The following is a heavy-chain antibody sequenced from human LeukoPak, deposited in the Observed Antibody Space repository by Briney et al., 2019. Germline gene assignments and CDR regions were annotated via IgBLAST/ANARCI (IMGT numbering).Heavy chain of an antibody. Sequence: PGGSLRLSCAASGFTFSSYSMNWVRQAPGKGLEWISSISSSSYIYYVDSVKGRFTISRDNAENSLYLQMNSLRAEDTALYYCARAGYSSSWGYMDVWGKGTTVTVSS. J-gene: IGHJ6*03. CDR3: ARAGYSSSWGYMDV. D-gene: IGHD6-13*01. CDR2: ISSSSYI. CDR1: GFTFSSYS. V-gene: IGHV3-21*04.